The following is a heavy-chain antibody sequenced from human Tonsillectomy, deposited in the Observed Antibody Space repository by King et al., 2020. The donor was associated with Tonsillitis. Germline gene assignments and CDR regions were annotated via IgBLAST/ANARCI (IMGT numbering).Heavy chain of an antibody. CDR2: INPNSGGT. CDR3: ARENIAGGVYAVDI. V-gene: IGHV1-2*04. J-gene: IGHJ3*02. Sequence: VQLVESGAEVKKPGASVKVSCKASGYTFTGYYMHWVRQAPGQGLEWMGWINPNSGGTNYAQKFQGWVTMTRDTSISTAYMELSRLRSDDTAVYYCARENIAGGVYAVDIWGQGTIVTVSS. CDR1: GYTFTGYY. D-gene: IGHD2/OR15-2a*01.